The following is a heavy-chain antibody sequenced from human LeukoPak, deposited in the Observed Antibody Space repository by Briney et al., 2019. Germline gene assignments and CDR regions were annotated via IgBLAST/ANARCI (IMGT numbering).Heavy chain of an antibody. D-gene: IGHD6-13*01. J-gene: IGHJ6*03. CDR3: AKEAAAALESYYYYMDV. CDR1: GFTFSSYA. V-gene: IGHV3-23*01. CDR2: ISGSGGST. Sequence: GGSLRLPCAASGFTFSSYAMSWVRQAPGKGLEWVSAISGSGGSTYYADSVKGRFTISRDNSKNTLYLQMNSLRAEDTAVYYCAKEAAAALESYYYYMDVWGKGTTVTVSS.